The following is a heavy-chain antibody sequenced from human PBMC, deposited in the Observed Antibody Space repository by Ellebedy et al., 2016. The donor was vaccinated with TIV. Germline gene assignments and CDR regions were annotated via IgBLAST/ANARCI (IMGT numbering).Heavy chain of an antibody. J-gene: IGHJ6*02. CDR2: MNPNSGNR. CDR1: GYTFTNYD. CDR3: ARTSQYGMDV. V-gene: IGHV1-8*01. Sequence: AASVKVSCKASGYTFTNYDINWVRQATGQGLEWMGWMNPNSGNRGYAQKFQGRVTMTKNTSITTAYIELSSLRSDDTAVYYCARTSQYGMDVWGLGTTVTVSS.